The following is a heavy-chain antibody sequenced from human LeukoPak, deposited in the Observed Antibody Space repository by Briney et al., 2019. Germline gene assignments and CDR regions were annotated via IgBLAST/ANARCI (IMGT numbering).Heavy chain of an antibody. CDR3: ARHRRLTGLDYFDY. D-gene: IGHD7-27*01. CDR2: ISAYNGNT. V-gene: IGHV1-18*01. J-gene: IGHJ4*02. Sequence: ASVKVSCKASGYTFTSYGISWVRQAPGQGLEWMGWISAYNGNTNYAQKLQGRVTMTTDTSTSTAYMELRSLRSDDTAVYYCARHRRLTGLDYFDYWGQGTLVTVSS. CDR1: GYTFTSYG.